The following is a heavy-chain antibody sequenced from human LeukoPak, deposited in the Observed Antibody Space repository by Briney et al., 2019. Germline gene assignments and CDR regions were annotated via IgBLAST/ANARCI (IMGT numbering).Heavy chain of an antibody. CDR1: GGTFSSYA. Sequence: GASVKVSCKSSGGTFSSYAISWVRQAPGQGLEWMGRIIPILGIANYAQKFQGRVTITADKSTSTAYMELSSLTSEDTAVYYCARGSNVVVTFDYWGQGTLVTVS. CDR3: ARGSNVVVTFDY. D-gene: IGHD2-21*02. CDR2: IIPILGIA. V-gene: IGHV1-69*04. J-gene: IGHJ4*02.